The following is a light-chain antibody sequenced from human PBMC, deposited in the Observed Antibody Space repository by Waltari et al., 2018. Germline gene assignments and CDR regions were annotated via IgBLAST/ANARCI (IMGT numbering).Light chain of an antibody. Sequence: SYELTQPPSVPVSPGQKARCTCSGAALPKQYAFCYQQKPGQAPVLILDKDTQRPSGIPERFSGSSSGTTVTMTISGVQAEDEADYYCLSADSSGTSKVFGGGTKLTVL. CDR1: ALPKQY. V-gene: IGLV3-25*03. CDR3: LSADSSGTSKV. CDR2: KDT. J-gene: IGLJ3*02.